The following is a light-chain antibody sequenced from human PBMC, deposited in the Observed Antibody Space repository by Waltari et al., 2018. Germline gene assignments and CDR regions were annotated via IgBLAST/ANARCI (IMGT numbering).Light chain of an antibody. CDR3: QQYNTSSA. Sequence: DIQMTQSPSTLSASVGDRVTITCRASQRIGRWLAWYQQKPGKAPKLLIHTTSSLQTGVPSRFSGSGSGTEFTLTISSLQPDDFVTYYCQQYNTSSAFGQGTKVDIK. CDR1: QRIGRW. CDR2: TTS. J-gene: IGKJ1*01. V-gene: IGKV1-5*03.